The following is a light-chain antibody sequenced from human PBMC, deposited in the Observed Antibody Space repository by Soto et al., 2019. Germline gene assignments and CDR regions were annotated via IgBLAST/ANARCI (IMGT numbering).Light chain of an antibody. V-gene: IGKV1-9*01. CDR2: AAS. Sequence: DIQLTQSPSFLSASVGDRVTITCRASQGISSFLAWYQQKPGKAPELLIFAASTLQNGVPSRFRGSGSGTEFNLTISSLQPEDFATYYCLHLNSYSPDTFGPGTKVDVK. CDR1: QGISSF. J-gene: IGKJ3*01. CDR3: LHLNSYSPDT.